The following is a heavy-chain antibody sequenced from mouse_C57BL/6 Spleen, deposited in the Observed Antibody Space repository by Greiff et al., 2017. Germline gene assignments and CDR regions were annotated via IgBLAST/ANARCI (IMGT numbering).Heavy chain of an antibody. V-gene: IGHV5-9*01. J-gene: IGHJ4*01. Sequence: EVNVVESGGGLVKPGGSLKLSCAASGFTFSSYTMSWVRQTPEKRLEWVATISGGGGNTYYPDSVKGRFTISRDNAKNTLYLQMSSLRSEDTALYYCARHEATPMDYWGQGPSVTVSS. CDR1: GFTFSSYT. D-gene: IGHD3-2*02. CDR2: ISGGGGNT. CDR3: ARHEATPMDY.